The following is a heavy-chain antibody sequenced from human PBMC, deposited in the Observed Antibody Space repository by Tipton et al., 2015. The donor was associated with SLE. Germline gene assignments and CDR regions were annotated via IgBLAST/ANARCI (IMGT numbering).Heavy chain of an antibody. Sequence: SLRLSCAASGFTVSSNYMSWVRQAPGKGLEWVSVIYSGGSTYYADSVKGRFTISRDNSKNTPYLQMNSLRAEDTAVYYCARDPDSSGFDYWGQGTLVTVSS. V-gene: IGHV3-53*05. CDR1: GFTVSSNY. CDR3: ARDPDSSGFDY. CDR2: IYSGGST. J-gene: IGHJ4*02. D-gene: IGHD3-22*01.